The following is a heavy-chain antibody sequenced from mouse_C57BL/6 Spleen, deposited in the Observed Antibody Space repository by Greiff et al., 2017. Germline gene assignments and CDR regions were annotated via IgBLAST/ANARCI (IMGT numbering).Heavy chain of an antibody. V-gene: IGHV1-64*01. J-gene: IGHJ2*01. CDR2: IHPNSGST. D-gene: IGHD1-1*02. Sequence: VKVVESGPELVKPGASVKLSCKASGYTFTSYWMHWVKQRPGQGLEWIGMIHPNSGSTNYNEKFKSKATLTVDKSSSTAYMQLSSLTSEDSAVYYCARGPNYGSRDYWGQGTTLTVSS. CDR1: GYTFTSYW. CDR3: ARGPNYGSRDY.